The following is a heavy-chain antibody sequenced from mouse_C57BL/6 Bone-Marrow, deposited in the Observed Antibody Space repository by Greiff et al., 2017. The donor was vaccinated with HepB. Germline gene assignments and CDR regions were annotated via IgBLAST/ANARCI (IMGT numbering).Heavy chain of an antibody. CDR2: SRNKANDYTT. CDR3: ARDQGGSFDY. CDR1: GFTFSDFY. V-gene: IGHV7-1*01. Sequence: DVKLVESGGGLVQSGRSLRLSCATSGFTFSDFYMEWVRQAPGKGLEWIAASRNKANDYTTEYSASVKGRFIVSRDTSQSILYLQMNALRAEDTAIYYCARDQGGSFDYWGQGTTLTVSS. D-gene: IGHD1-1*02. J-gene: IGHJ2*01.